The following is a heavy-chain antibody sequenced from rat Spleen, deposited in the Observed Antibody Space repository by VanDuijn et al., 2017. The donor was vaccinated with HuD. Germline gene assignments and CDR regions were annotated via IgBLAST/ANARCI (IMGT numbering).Heavy chain of an antibody. J-gene: IGHJ3*01. D-gene: IGHD4-3*01. CDR3: ASPYNSGQKFPFAY. Sequence: EVQLVESGGGLVQPGGSLKLSCVASGFTFNNYWMTWIRQAPGQGLEWVASITNARGGTPYPDSVKGRFTISRDDAKSTLYLQMDVLRSEDTATYYCASPYNSGQKFPFAYWGQGTLVTVSS. CDR2: ITNARGGT. CDR1: GFTFNNYW. V-gene: IGHV5-31*01.